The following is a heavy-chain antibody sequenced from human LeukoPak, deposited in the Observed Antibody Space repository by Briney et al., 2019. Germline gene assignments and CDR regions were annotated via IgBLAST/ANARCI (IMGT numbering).Heavy chain of an antibody. CDR2: ISFNGSTR. V-gene: IGHV3-30*18. D-gene: IGHD2-21*02. Sequence: PGGSLRLSCAASGFTFSSYDMHWVRQAPGKGLEGVGVISFNGSTRYYADSLKGRFTISRDNSKKPVFLQMDSLRAEHTAVYYCAKALKTVVYCGGGCSNVHTFDFWGQGTMVTVSS. CDR3: AKALKTVVYCGGGCSNVHTFDF. J-gene: IGHJ3*01. CDR1: GFTFSSYD.